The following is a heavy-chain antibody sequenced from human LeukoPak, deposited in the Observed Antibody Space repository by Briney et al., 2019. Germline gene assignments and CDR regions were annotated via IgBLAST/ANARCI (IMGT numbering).Heavy chain of an antibody. D-gene: IGHD6-19*01. J-gene: IGHJ6*03. V-gene: IGHV4-61*02. CDR3: ARAGSSGWPLDYYYMDV. CDR2: IYTSGTT. Sequence: PSQTLSLTCTVSGGSISSGSYYWSWIRQPAGEGLEWIVRIYTSGTTNDNPSLKSRVTISVDTSKNQFSLKLSSVTAADTAVYYCARAGSSGWPLDYYYMDVWGKGTTVTVSS. CDR1: GGSISSGSYY.